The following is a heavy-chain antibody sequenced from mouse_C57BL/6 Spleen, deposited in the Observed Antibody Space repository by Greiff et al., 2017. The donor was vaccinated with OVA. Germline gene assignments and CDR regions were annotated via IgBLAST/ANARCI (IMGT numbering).Heavy chain of an antibody. D-gene: IGHD1-1*01. Sequence: EVQRVESGGGLVQPGESLKLSCESNEYEFPSHDMSWVRKTPGKRLELVAAINSDGGSTYYPDNMERRFIISRDNTKKTLYLQMSSLRSEDTALYYCARHDGSSRGLAMDYWGQGTSVTVSS. CDR1: EYEFPSHD. CDR2: INSDGGST. J-gene: IGHJ4*01. V-gene: IGHV5-2*01. CDR3: ARHDGSSRGLAMDY.